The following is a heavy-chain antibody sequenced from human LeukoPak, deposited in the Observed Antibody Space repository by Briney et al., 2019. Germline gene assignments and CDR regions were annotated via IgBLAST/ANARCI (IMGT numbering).Heavy chain of an antibody. CDR3: ASIKPPYCSGGSCTLYNWFDP. V-gene: IGHV4-61*08. D-gene: IGHD2-15*01. Sequence: SQTLSLTCTVSGGSISSGDYYWSWIRQPPGKGLEWIGYIYYSGSTNYNPSLKSRITISVDTSKNQFSLKLSSVTAADTAVYYCASIKPPYCSGGSCTLYNWFDPWGQGTLVTVSS. CDR1: GGSISSGDYY. CDR2: IYYSGST. J-gene: IGHJ5*02.